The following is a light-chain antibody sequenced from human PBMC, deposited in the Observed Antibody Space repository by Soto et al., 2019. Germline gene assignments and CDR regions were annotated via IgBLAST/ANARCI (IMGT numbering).Light chain of an antibody. Sequence: EIVLTQSPGTLSLSPGERATLSCRASQSVSSNYLAWYQQRPGQAPRLLIDGASSRATGIPDRFSGSGSGTDFTFTISRLEPEDFAVYYCQQYGSSPITFGQGTRLEIK. CDR2: GAS. CDR1: QSVSSNY. J-gene: IGKJ5*01. V-gene: IGKV3-20*01. CDR3: QQYGSSPIT.